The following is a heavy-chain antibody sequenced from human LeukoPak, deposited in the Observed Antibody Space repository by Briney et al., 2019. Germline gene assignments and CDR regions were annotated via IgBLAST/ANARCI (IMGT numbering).Heavy chain of an antibody. CDR2: IYHSGST. CDR1: GYSISSGYY. J-gene: IGHJ4*02. V-gene: IGHV4-38-2*02. CDR3: ARDGLAYCGGDCSHY. D-gene: IGHD2-21*02. Sequence: SETLSLTCTVSGYSISSGYYWGWIRQPPGKGLEWIGSIYHSGSTYYNPSLKSRVTISVDTSKNQFSLKLSSVTAADTAVYYCARDGLAYCGGDCSHYWGQGTLVTVSS.